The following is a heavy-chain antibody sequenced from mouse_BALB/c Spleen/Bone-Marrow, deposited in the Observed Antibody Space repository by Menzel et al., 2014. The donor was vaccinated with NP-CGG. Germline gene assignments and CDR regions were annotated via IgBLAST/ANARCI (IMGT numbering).Heavy chain of an antibody. D-gene: IGHD2-1*01. Sequence: VQLQQSGAELVRPGSSVKISCKASGYAFSTYWMNWVKQRPGQGLEWIGRVSPGDGDTNYNGKFRGKATLTADKSSSTAYIQLSSLTSEDSAVYFCARVYYGNLDHWGQGTTLTVSS. V-gene: IGHV1-80*01. J-gene: IGHJ2*01. CDR3: ARVYYGNLDH. CDR2: VSPGDGDT. CDR1: GYAFSTYW.